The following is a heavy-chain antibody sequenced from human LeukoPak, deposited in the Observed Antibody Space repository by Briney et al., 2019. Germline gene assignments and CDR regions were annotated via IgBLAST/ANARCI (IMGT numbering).Heavy chain of an antibody. V-gene: IGHV4-39*01. CDR3: ARRGRGHYDSSGYYYSYWFDP. Sequence: GSLRLSCAASGFTFSSYWMSWVRQAPGKGLEWIGSIYYSGSTYYNPSLKSRVTISVDTSKNQFSLKLSSVAAADTAVYYCARRGRGHYDSSGYYYSYWFDPWGQGTLVTVSS. D-gene: IGHD3-22*01. CDR1: GFTFSSYW. CDR2: IYYSGST. J-gene: IGHJ5*02.